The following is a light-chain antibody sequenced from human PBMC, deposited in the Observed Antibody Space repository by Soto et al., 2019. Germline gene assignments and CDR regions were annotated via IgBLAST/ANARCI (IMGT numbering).Light chain of an antibody. CDR2: GAS. CDR1: QSVSSN. Sequence: EIVMTQSPATLSVSPGERATLSCRASQSVSSNLAWYQQKPGQAPRLLIYGASTRATGIPARFSGSGSGTEFTLTISSLQSEDFAVYYFQQYNNRPPTFGQGTRLEIK. CDR3: QQYNNRPPT. V-gene: IGKV3-15*01. J-gene: IGKJ5*01.